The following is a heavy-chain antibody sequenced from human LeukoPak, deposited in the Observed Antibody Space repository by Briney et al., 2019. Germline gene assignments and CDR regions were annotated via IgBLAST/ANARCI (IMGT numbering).Heavy chain of an antibody. CDR3: ARGGVNPVDH. D-gene: IGHD1-14*01. V-gene: IGHV3-74*01. CDR2: MNEYSTTI. J-gene: IGHJ4*02. Sequence: PGGSLRLSCAASGFPFNSFWMHWVRQAPGKGLVWVSDMNEYSTTIRHADSVKGRFTISRDNAKSILYLQMNNLRAEDTAMYFCARGGVNPVDHWGQGTLVTVSS. CDR1: GFPFNSFW.